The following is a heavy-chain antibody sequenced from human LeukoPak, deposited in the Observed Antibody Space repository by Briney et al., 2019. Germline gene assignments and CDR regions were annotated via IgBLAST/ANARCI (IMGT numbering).Heavy chain of an antibody. CDR2: INTNTRNP. CDR1: GCTFTTYA. Sequence: ASVKVSCKASGCTFTTYAMNWVRQAPGQGLEWMGWINTNTRNPTYAQGFTGRFVFSLDTSVSTAYLQISSLKAEDTAVYYCARPHAPYYSYGMDVGGQGTTVTVSS. CDR3: ARPHAPYYSYGMDV. V-gene: IGHV7-4-1*02. J-gene: IGHJ6*02.